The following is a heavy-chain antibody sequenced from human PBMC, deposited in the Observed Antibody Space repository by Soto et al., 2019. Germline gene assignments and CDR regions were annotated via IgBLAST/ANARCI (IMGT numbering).Heavy chain of an antibody. Sequence: SETLSLTCAVYGGSFSGYYWSWIRQSPGKGLEWIGEVNPTGSTKYNPSLKSRVTISVDTSKNQFSLNLNSVTAADTALYYCARSREQWLVDAFDLWGQGTMVTVSS. CDR1: GGSFSGYY. CDR3: ARSREQWLVDAFDL. J-gene: IGHJ3*01. V-gene: IGHV4-34*01. CDR2: VNPTGST. D-gene: IGHD6-19*01.